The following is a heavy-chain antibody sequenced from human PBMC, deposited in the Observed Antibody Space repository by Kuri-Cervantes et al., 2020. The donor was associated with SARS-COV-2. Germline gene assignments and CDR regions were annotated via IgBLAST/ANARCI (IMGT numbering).Heavy chain of an antibody. CDR3: ARVSRLRLGELSFDAFDI. CDR1: GFTFSNAW. Sequence: GESLKISCAASGFTFSNAWMSWVRQAPGKGLEWVSYISSSGSTIYYADSVKGRFTISRDNAKNSLYLQMNSLRAEDTAVYYCARVSRLRLGELSFDAFDIWGQGTMVTVSS. CDR2: ISSSGSTI. J-gene: IGHJ3*02. V-gene: IGHV3-11*04. D-gene: IGHD3-16*02.